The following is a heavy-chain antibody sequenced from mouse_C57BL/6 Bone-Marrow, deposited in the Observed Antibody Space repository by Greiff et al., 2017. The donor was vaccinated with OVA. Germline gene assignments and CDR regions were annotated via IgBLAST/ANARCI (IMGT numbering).Heavy chain of an antibody. J-gene: IGHJ4*01. V-gene: IGHV3-1*01. Sequence: EVQLVESGPGMVKPSQSLSLTCTVTGYSITSGYDWHWIRHFPGNKLEWMGYIRYSGSTNYNPSLKSRISITHDTSKNHFFLKLNSVTTEDTATYYCARFDGYYGYYAMDYWGQGTSVTVSS. CDR3: ARFDGYYGYYAMDY. CDR2: IRYSGST. CDR1: GYSITSGYD. D-gene: IGHD2-3*01.